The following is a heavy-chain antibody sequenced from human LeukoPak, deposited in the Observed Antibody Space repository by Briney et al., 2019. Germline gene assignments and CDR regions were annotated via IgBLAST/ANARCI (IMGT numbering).Heavy chain of an antibody. Sequence: PGGSLRLSCAASGFTFSGYWMHWVRQAPGKGLVWLSRINGDGYSISYADSVKGRFTISRDNAKKMLYLQMNSLRAEDTALYHCARDRGYSSSWSDYWGQGTLVTVSS. CDR3: ARDRGYSSSWSDY. J-gene: IGHJ4*02. V-gene: IGHV3-74*01. CDR1: GFTFSGYW. D-gene: IGHD6-13*01. CDR2: INGDGYSI.